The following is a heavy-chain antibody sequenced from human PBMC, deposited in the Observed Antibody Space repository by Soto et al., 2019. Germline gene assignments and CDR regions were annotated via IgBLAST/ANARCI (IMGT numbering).Heavy chain of an antibody. CDR2: IYYSGST. CDR1: GGSISSYY. J-gene: IGHJ4*02. CDR3: ARDPGYRDSRGSFGY. D-gene: IGHD3-22*01. Sequence: SETLSLTCTVSGGSISSYYWSWIRQPPGKGLEWIGYIYYSGSTNYNPSLKSRVTISVDTSKNQFSLKLSSVTAADTALYYCARDPGYRDSRGSFGYWGQGTLVTVSS. V-gene: IGHV4-59*12.